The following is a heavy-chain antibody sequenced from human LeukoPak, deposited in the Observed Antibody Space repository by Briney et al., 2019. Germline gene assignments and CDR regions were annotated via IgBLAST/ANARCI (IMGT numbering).Heavy chain of an antibody. CDR2: IYYSGST. D-gene: IGHD5-12*01. CDR1: GGSISSSSYY. CDR3: ATSPRWSGYAKYGSFDY. V-gene: IGHV4-39*07. J-gene: IGHJ4*02. Sequence: SETLSLTCTVSGGSISSSSYYWGWIRQPPGKGLEWIGSIYYSGSTYYNPSLKSRVTISVDTSKNQFSLKLSSVTAADTAVYYCATSPRWSGYAKYGSFDYWGQGTLVTVSS.